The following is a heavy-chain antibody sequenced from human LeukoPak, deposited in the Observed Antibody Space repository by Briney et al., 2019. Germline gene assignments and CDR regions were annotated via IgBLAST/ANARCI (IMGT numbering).Heavy chain of an antibody. Sequence: GGSLRLSCAASGFIFSNYGMHWVRQAPGKGLEWVAVIWYDGSTKYYADSVKGRFTISRDNSKNTLYLQMNSLRAEDTAFYYCARTPWRGWELPDYWGQGTLVTVSS. J-gene: IGHJ4*02. V-gene: IGHV3-33*01. D-gene: IGHD1-26*01. CDR2: IWYDGSTK. CDR3: ARTPWRGWELPDY. CDR1: GFIFSNYG.